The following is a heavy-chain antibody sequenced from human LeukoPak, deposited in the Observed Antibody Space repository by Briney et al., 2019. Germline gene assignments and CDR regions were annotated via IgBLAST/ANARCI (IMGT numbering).Heavy chain of an antibody. J-gene: IGHJ6*03. CDR3: ARMGARDLWFGGSPVDYYYYMDV. D-gene: IGHD3-10*01. Sequence: GGSLRLSCAASGFTFSSYWMSWVRQAPGKGLEWVANIKQDGSEKYYVDSVKGRFTISRDNAKNSLYLQMNSLRAEDTAVYYCARMGARDLWFGGSPVDYYYYMDVWGKGTTVTISS. CDR1: GFTFSSYW. CDR2: IKQDGSEK. V-gene: IGHV3-7*01.